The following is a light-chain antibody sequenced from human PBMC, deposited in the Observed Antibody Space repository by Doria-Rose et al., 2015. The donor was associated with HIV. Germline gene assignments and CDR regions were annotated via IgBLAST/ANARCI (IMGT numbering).Light chain of an antibody. CDR2: AAS. J-gene: IGKJ4*01. CDR3: QQSYSTPLS. V-gene: IGKV1-39*01. Sequence: DIRMTQSPSSLXXXVGXXVXITCRASQSTGSFLNWYQQKPGKAPKLLIYAASSVQNGVPSRFSGSGSGTDFTLTISSLQPEDFATYFCQQSYSTPLSFGGGTKVEIK. CDR1: QSTGSF.